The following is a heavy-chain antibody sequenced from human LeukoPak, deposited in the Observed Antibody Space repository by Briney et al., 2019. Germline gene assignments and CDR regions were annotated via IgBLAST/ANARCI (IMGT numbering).Heavy chain of an antibody. Sequence: GGSLRLSCAASGFTLSSYAMSWVRQAPGKGPEWVSAISGSDGRTFYADSVKGRSTISRDNAKNSPYLQMNSLRAEDTALYFCARVGTRYWGQGTLVTVSS. V-gene: IGHV3-23*01. CDR1: GFTLSSYA. CDR2: ISGSDGRT. J-gene: IGHJ4*02. CDR3: ARVGTRY.